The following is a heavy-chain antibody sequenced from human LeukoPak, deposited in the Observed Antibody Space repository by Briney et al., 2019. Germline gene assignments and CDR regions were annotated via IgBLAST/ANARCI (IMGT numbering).Heavy chain of an antibody. Sequence: GESLKISCKGSGYSFTSYWIGWVRQMPGKGLEWMGIIYPGDSDTRYSPSFQGQVTISADKSISTAYLQWSSLKASDAAMYYCARGRYFDWQRPAYWFDPWGQGTLVTVSS. V-gene: IGHV5-51*01. D-gene: IGHD3-9*01. J-gene: IGHJ5*02. CDR1: GYSFTSYW. CDR3: ARGRYFDWQRPAYWFDP. CDR2: IYPGDSDT.